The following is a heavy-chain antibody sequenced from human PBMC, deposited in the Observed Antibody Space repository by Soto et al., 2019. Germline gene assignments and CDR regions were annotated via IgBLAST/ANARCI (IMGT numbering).Heavy chain of an antibody. D-gene: IGHD6-6*01. J-gene: IGHJ4*02. CDR2: ISTSGGNT. Sequence: EVQLLESGGGLVQPGGSLRLSCAASGFTFSNYALTWVRQAPGKGLEWVSNISTSGGNTDYADSVWGRFTISRDNSKNTVYLQMNSLRGEDTAIYYCAKERAARGIDYWGQGTLVTVSS. CDR3: AKERAARGIDY. V-gene: IGHV3-23*01. CDR1: GFTFSNYA.